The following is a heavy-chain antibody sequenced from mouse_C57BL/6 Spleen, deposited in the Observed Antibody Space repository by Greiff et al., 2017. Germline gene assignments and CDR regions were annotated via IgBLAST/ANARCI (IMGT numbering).Heavy chain of an antibody. V-gene: IGHV14-1*01. CDR1: GFNITDYY. J-gene: IGHJ1*03. Sequence: VQLQQSGAELVRPGASVKLSCTASGFNITDYYMHWVKQRPEQGLEWIGRIDPEDGDTEYAPKFQGKATMTADTSSNTAYLQLSSLTSEDTAVYYCTPYGNYGDWYFDVWGTGTTVTVSS. D-gene: IGHD2-1*01. CDR2: IDPEDGDT. CDR3: TPYGNYGDWYFDV.